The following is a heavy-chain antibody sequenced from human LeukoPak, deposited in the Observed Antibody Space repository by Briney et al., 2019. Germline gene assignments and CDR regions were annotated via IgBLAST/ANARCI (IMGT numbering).Heavy chain of an antibody. V-gene: IGHV4-30-2*01. CDR3: ARYIVGATNWFDP. J-gene: IGHJ5*02. CDR2: IYHSGST. D-gene: IGHD1-26*01. CDR1: GGSISSGGYS. Sequence: SETLSLTCAVSGGSISSGGYSWSWIRQPPGKGLEWIGYIYHSGSTYYNPSLESRVTISVDRSKNQFSLKLSSVTAADTAVYYCARYIVGATNWFDPGAREPWSPSPQ.